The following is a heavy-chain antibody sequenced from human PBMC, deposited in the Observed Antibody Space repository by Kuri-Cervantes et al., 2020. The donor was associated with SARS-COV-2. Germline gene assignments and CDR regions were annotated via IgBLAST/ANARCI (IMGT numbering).Heavy chain of an antibody. CDR3: ARASEEHMIVVVITTGGWFDP. CDR1: GGSFSGYY. CDR2: INHSGST. J-gene: IGHJ5*02. D-gene: IGHD3-22*01. Sequence: GSLRLSCAVYGGSFSGYYWSWIRQPPGKGLEWIGEINHSGSTNYNPSLKSRVTISVDTSKNQLSPKLSSVTAADTAVYYCARASEEHMIVVVITTGGWFDPWGQGTLVTVSS. V-gene: IGHV4-34*01.